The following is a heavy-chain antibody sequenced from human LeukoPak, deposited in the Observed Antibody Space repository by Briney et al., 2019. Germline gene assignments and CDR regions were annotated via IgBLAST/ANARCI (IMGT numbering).Heavy chain of an antibody. CDR3: ARDYYSRFDY. V-gene: IGHV3-7*01. Sequence: PGGSLRLSCEASGFTFRDYWMTWVRQAPGKGLEGVANIKQDGSESHYVDSVKGRFTISRDNAKNTLILQMNSLRAEDTAVYYCARDYYSRFDYWGQGTLVTVSS. D-gene: IGHD3-22*01. CDR1: GFTFRDYW. CDR2: IKQDGSES. J-gene: IGHJ4*02.